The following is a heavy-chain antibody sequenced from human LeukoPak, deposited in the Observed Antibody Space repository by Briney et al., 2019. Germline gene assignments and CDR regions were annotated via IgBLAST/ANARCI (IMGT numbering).Heavy chain of an antibody. CDR2: ISAYNGNT. V-gene: IGHV1-18*01. J-gene: IGHJ6*02. CDR1: GYTFTSYG. CDR3: ARTHTPNYYYYGMDV. Sequence: GASVKVSCKASGYTFTSYGISWVRQAPGQGLEWMGWISAYNGNTNYAQKLQGRVTMTTDTSTSTAYMELRSLRSDDTAVYYCARTHTPNYYYYGMDVWGQGTTVTVSS.